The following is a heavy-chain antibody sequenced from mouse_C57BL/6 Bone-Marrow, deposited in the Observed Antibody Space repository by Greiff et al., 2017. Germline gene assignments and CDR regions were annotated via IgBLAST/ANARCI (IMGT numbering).Heavy chain of an antibody. V-gene: IGHV1-4*01. D-gene: IGHD2-1*01. J-gene: IGHJ2*01. CDR1: GYTFTSYT. Sequence: QVQLQQSGAELARPGASVKMSCKASGYTFTSYTMPWVRQRPGKGLEWIGYINPSSGYTKYNQKFKDKATLTADKSSSTAYMQLSSLTSEDSAVYYCARVLWYLLDYWGQGTTLTVSS. CDR3: ARVLWYLLDY. CDR2: INPSSGYT.